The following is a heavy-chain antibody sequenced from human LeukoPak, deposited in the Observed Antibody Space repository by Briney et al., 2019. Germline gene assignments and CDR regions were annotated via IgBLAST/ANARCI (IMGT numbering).Heavy chain of an antibody. J-gene: IGHJ5*02. CDR2: IIPIFGTA. CDR1: GGTFSSYA. D-gene: IGHD3-10*01. Sequence: SVKVSCKASGGTFSSYAISWVRQAPGQGLEWMGGIIPIFGTANYAQKFQGRVTITADESTSTAYMELSSLRSEDTAVYYCARDLDRAYYGSGGHWLGPWGQGTLVTVSS. CDR3: ARDLDRAYYGSGGHWLGP. V-gene: IGHV1-69*01.